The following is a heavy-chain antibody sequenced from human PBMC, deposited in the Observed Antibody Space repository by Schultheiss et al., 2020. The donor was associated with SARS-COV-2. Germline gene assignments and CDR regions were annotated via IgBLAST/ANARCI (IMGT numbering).Heavy chain of an antibody. J-gene: IGHJ4*02. CDR3: ARAPTRSGYYIGFDY. CDR2: ISSNGGST. Sequence: GGSLRLSCSASGFTFSSYAMHWVRQAPGKGLEYVSAISSNGGSTYYADSVKGRFTISRDNSKNTLYLQMNSLRAEDTAVYYCARAPTRSGYYIGFDYWGQGTLVTVSS. CDR1: GFTFSSYA. D-gene: IGHD3-3*01. V-gene: IGHV3-64*04.